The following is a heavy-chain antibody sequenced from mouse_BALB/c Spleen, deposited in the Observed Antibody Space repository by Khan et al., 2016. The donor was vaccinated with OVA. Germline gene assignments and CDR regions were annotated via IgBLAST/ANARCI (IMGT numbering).Heavy chain of an antibody. CDR3: ARYYGNNGWYLDV. J-gene: IGHJ1*01. Sequence: QVQLKESGPGLVAPSQSLSITCTVSGFSLTSYGVHWVRQPPGKGLEWLGVIWTGGSTNYNSALMSRLSISKDNSKSQVFLKLNSLQTDDAAMYYCARYYGNNGWYLDVWGAGTTVTVSS. CDR1: GFSLTSYG. CDR2: IWTGGST. V-gene: IGHV2-9*02. D-gene: IGHD2-1*01.